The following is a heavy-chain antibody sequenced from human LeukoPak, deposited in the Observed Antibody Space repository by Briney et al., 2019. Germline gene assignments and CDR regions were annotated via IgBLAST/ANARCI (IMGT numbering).Heavy chain of an antibody. D-gene: IGHD3-10*01. V-gene: IGHV3-20*04. Sequence: GGSLRLSCAASGFTFDDYGMSWVRQAPGKGLEWVSGINWNGGSTGYADSVKGRFTISRDNAKSSLYLQMNSLRAEDTALYYCARGRFTMVRGVQYYFDYWGQGTLVTVSS. CDR2: INWNGGST. CDR3: ARGRFTMVRGVQYYFDY. J-gene: IGHJ4*02. CDR1: GFTFDDYG.